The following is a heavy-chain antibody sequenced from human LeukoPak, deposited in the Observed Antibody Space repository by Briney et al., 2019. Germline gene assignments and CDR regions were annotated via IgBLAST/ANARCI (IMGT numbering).Heavy chain of an antibody. CDR3: ARGEVAAAGTH. J-gene: IGHJ4*02. D-gene: IGHD6-13*01. CDR2: ISAYNGYT. CDR1: GYSFTNYG. Sequence: ASVKVSCKASGYSFTNYGISWVRQAPGQGLEWMGWISAYNGYTHFAQKFQGRVTMTTDTSTSTAYMELRSLRSDDTAVYYCARGEVAAAGTHWGQGTLVTVSS. V-gene: IGHV1-18*01.